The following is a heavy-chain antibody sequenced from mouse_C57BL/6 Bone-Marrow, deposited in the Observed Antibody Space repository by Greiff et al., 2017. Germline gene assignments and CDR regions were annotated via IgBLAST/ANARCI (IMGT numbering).Heavy chain of an antibody. CDR2: INPNNGGT. CDR1: GYTFTDYY. CDR3: ARGNYSRRFAY. Sequence: EVQLQQSGPELVKPGASVKISCKASGYTFTDYYMNWVKQSHGKSLEWIGDINPNNGGTSYNQKFKGKATLTVDKSSSTAYMELRSLTSEDSAVYYCARGNYSRRFAYWGQGTLVTVSA. V-gene: IGHV1-26*01. J-gene: IGHJ3*01. D-gene: IGHD2-5*01.